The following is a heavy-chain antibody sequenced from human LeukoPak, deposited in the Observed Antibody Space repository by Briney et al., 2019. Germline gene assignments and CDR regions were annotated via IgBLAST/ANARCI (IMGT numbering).Heavy chain of an antibody. D-gene: IGHD6-19*01. CDR3: ARAYSSCRSKHDAFDI. Sequence: GGSLRLSCAASGFTFSSYEMNWVRQAPGKGLEWVSYISSSGSTIYYADSVKGRFTISRDNAKDSLYLQMNSLRAEDTAVYYCARAYSSCRSKHDAFDIWGQGTMVTVSS. J-gene: IGHJ3*02. V-gene: IGHV3-48*03. CDR1: GFTFSSYE. CDR2: ISSSGSTI.